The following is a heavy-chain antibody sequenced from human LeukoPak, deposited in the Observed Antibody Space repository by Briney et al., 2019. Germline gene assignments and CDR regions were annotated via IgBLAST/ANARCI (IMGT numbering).Heavy chain of an antibody. V-gene: IGHV4-34*01. J-gene: IGHJ6*02. CDR3: ARATRYCSSTSCPTRGMDV. D-gene: IGHD2-2*01. Sequence: SETLSLTCAVYGGSFSGYYWSWIRQPPGKGLEWIGETNHSGSTNYNPSLKSRVTISVDTSKNQFSLKLSSVTAADTAVYYCARATRYCSSTSCPTRGMDVWGQGTTVAVSS. CDR1: GGSFSGYY. CDR2: TNHSGST.